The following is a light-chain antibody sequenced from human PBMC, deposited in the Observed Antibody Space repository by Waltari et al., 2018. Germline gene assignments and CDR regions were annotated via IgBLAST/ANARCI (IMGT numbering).Light chain of an antibody. CDR3: QQYYVWPPIT. CDR1: QSVRTN. V-gene: IGKV3-15*01. CDR2: GAS. J-gene: IGKJ4*01. Sequence: LMQSPASLSVSPGDTVILSCRASQSVRTNLVWYQQKAGQAPRTLIYGASTRASGVPSRFSGSGSETDFTLIISSLQSEDAAVYFCQQYYVWPPITFGGGTKLEI.